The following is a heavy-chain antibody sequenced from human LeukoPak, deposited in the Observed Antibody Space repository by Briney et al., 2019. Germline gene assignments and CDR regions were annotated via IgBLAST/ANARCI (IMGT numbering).Heavy chain of an antibody. CDR3: ARDLGFWSGT. J-gene: IGHJ4*02. V-gene: IGHV4-61*02. CDR1: GDSITSGNYY. D-gene: IGHD3-3*01. CDR2: IHTSGST. Sequence: SETLSLTCAVSGDSITSGNYYWNWIRQPAGKGLEWIGRIHTSGSTNYNPSLKSRVTISVDTSKNQFSLRLSSVTAADTAVYYCARDLGFWSGTWGQGTLVTVSS.